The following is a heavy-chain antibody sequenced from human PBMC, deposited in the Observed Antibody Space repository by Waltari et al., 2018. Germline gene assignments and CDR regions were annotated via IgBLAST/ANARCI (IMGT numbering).Heavy chain of an antibody. CDR2: FDPEEGET. J-gene: IGHJ4*02. V-gene: IGHV1-24*01. CDR3: ATGKGSGSYGPASY. Sequence: QVQLVQSGAEVKKPGASVKVSCKVSGYTLTELSMHWVRQAPGQGLEWMGGFDPEEGETIYAQKFQGRVTMTEDTSSDTAYMELSSLRSEDTAVYYCATGKGSGSYGPASYWGQGTLVTVSS. D-gene: IGHD3-10*01. CDR1: GYTLTELS.